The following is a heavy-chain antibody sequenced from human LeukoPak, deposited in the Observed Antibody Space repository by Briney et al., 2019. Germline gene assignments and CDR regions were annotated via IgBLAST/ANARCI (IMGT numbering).Heavy chain of an antibody. CDR3: AMDSAWLPLKFDY. CDR2: TNSDGSST. Sequence: GGSLRLSCAASELTFSSYWMHWVRQAPGKGLVWVSRTNSDGSSTSYADFVKGRFTISRDNAKNTLYLQMNNLRAEDTAVYYCAMDSAWLPLKFDYWGPGTLVAVST. CDR1: ELTFSSYW. J-gene: IGHJ4*02. V-gene: IGHV3-74*01. D-gene: IGHD5-24*01.